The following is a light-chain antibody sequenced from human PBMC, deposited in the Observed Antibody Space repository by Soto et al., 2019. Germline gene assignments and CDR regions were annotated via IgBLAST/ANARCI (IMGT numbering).Light chain of an antibody. CDR3: QQYNSYPWT. CDR1: HYISNY. J-gene: IGKJ1*01. Sequence: DIQMTQSPSSLSASVGDTVTITCRASHYISNYLAWFQQKPGKAPRSLMYAVSYLQSGVPSKFSGSGSGTEFKLSISSLQTEDFATYYCQQYNSYPWTFGQGTKVDLK. V-gene: IGKV1-16*02. CDR2: AVS.